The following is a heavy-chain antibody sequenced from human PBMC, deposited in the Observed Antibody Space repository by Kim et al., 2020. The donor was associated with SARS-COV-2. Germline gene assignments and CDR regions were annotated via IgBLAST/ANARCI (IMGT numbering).Heavy chain of an antibody. CDR1: GESFSGHY. D-gene: IGHD3-16*01. J-gene: IGHJ4*02. Sequence: SETLSLTCADSGESFSGHYWSWIRQPPGRGLEWIGEINHSGGTNYSPSFASRVTMSVDTSKKHLSLRLTSVTAADTAVYYCASRLDVWRAQRFYSWDQG. CDR3: ASRLDVWRAQRFYS. CDR2: INHSGGT. V-gene: IGHV4-34*01.